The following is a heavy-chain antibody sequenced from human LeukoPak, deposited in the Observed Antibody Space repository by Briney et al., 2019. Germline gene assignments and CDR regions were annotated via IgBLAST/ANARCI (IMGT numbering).Heavy chain of an antibody. Sequence: SETLSLTCTVSGGSISSSSYYWGWIRQPPGKGLEWIGSIYYSGSTYYNPSLKSRVTISVDTSKNQFSLKLSSVTAADTAVYYCAEINGPPLTGTTAGPHWFDPWGQGTLVTVSS. J-gene: IGHJ5*02. CDR1: GGSISSSSYY. CDR2: IYYSGST. V-gene: IGHV4-39*07. D-gene: IGHD1-7*01. CDR3: AEINGPPLTGTTAGPHWFDP.